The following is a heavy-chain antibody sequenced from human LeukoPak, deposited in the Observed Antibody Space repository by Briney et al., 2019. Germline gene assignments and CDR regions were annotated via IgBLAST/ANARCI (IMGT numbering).Heavy chain of an antibody. Sequence: GGSLRLSCAASGFTFSSYAMSWVRQAPGKGLEWVSAISGSGGSTYYADSVKGRFTISRDNSKNTLYLQMNSLRAEDTAVYYCAKVPGSSIAAVGYYGMDVWGQGTTVTVSS. CDR1: GFTFSSYA. CDR3: AKVPGSSIAAVGYYGMDV. J-gene: IGHJ6*02. CDR2: ISGSGGST. V-gene: IGHV3-23*01. D-gene: IGHD6-13*01.